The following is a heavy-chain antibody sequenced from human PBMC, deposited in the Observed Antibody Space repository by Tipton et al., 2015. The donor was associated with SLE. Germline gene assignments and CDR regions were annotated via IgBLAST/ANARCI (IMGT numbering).Heavy chain of an antibody. CDR3: ARHLTGTRAFDI. J-gene: IGHJ3*02. CDR1: GGSLSGSW. Sequence: TLSLTCAVDGGSLSGSWWGLVRQPPGKGLEWIGEIFHSGRSNYNPSLKSRITISVDTSKNQFSLKLNSVTAADTAVYFCARHLTGTRAFDIWGQGTMVTVSS. D-gene: IGHD1-14*01. V-gene: IGHV4-34*12. CDR2: IFHSGRS.